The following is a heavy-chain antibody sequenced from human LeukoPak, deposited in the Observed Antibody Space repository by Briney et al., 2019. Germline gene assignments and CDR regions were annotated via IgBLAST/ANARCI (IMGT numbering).Heavy chain of an antibody. V-gene: IGHV3-21*01. J-gene: IGHJ4*02. D-gene: IGHD6-13*01. CDR2: ISSSSSYI. CDR3: ARRRATIAAAGTGLDFDY. CDR1: GFTFSSYS. Sequence: GGSLRLSCAAPGFTFSSYSMNWARQAPGKGLEWVSSISSSSSYIYYADSVKGRFTISRDNAKNSLYLQMNSLRAEDTAVYYCARRRATIAAAGTGLDFDYWGQGTLVTVSS.